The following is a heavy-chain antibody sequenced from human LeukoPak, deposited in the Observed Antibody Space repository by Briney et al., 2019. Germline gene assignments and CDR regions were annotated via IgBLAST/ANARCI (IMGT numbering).Heavy chain of an antibody. Sequence: PSETLSLTCTVSDGSISSYYWSWIRQPAGKGLEWIGRIFSTGSTNYNPSLKSRVTMSVDTSKNQFSLKPSSVTAADTAVYYCARVSTGGRYDYWGQGTLVTVSS. CDR3: ARVSTGGRYDY. D-gene: IGHD1-14*01. CDR2: IFSTGST. CDR1: DGSISSYY. J-gene: IGHJ4*02. V-gene: IGHV4-4*07.